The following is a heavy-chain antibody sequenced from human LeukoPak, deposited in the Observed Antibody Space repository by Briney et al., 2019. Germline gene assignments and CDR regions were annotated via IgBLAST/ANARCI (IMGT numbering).Heavy chain of an antibody. V-gene: IGHV3-74*01. CDR1: GFAFSTYW. CDR2: ISGDGSST. Sequence: GGSLRLSCAASGFAFSTYWMHWVRQAPGKGLVWVSGISGDGSSTNYADSVKGRFTISRDNAKNTLYLQMNSLRAEDTAVYFCARVAATPTWGQGTLVPVSS. CDR3: ARVAATPT. D-gene: IGHD6-25*01. J-gene: IGHJ1*01.